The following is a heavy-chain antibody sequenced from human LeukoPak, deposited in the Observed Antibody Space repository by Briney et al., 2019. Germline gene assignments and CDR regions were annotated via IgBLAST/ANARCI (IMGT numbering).Heavy chain of an antibody. Sequence: ASVKVSCKASGYTFTYYYMHWVRQAPGQGLEWMGWINPNSGGTNYAQKFQGRVTMTRDTSISTAYMELSRLRSDDTAVYYCARVPERPLQYCSGGSCYSEYFQHWGQGTLVTVSS. CDR3: ARVPERPLQYCSGGSCYSEYFQH. D-gene: IGHD2-15*01. CDR2: INPNSGGT. J-gene: IGHJ1*01. CDR1: GYTFTYYY. V-gene: IGHV1-2*02.